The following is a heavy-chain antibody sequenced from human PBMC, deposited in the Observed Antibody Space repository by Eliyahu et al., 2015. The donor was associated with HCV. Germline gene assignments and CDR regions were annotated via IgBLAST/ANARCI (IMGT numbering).Heavy chain of an antibody. CDR2: IKPKSGGI. CDR1: GYTFTDYY. J-gene: IGHJ4*02. V-gene: IGHV1-2*02. CDR3: ARGAAGDYSSSSGVIDY. D-gene: IGHD6-6*01. Sequence: QVQLVQSGAEVTKPGASVKVSCKASGYTFTDYYIHWVRQARGQGLEWMGWIKPKSGGINYAPKFQGRVTMTRDTSINTAYMDLSRLTSNDTALYYCARGAAGDYSSSSGVIDYWGQGALVSVSS.